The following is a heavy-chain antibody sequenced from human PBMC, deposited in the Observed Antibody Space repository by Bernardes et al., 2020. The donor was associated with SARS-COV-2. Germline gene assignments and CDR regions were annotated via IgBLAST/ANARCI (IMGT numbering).Heavy chain of an antibody. CDR3: ARHPPPYSSSWEDWFDP. J-gene: IGHJ5*02. D-gene: IGHD6-13*01. CDR1: GGSISSSSYY. V-gene: IGHV4-39*01. Sequence: SETLSLTCTVSGGSISSSSYYWGWIRQPPGKGLEWIGSIYYSGSTYYNPSLKSRVTISVDTSKNQFSLKLSSVTAADTAVYYCARHPPPYSSSWEDWFDPWGQGTLVTVSS. CDR2: IYYSGST.